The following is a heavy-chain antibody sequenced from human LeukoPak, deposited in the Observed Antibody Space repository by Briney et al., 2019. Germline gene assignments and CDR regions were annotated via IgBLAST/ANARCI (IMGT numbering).Heavy chain of an antibody. CDR1: GRTFSSYA. CDR2: IIPILGIA. V-gene: IGHV1-69*04. J-gene: IGHJ4*02. D-gene: IGHD3-3*01. CDR3: ASANYDFSDY. Sequence: GASVKVSCKASGRTFSSYAISWVRQAPGLGLEWMGRIIPILGIANYAQKFQGRVTITADKSTSTAYMELSSLRSEDTAVYYCASANYDFSDYWGQGTLVTVSS.